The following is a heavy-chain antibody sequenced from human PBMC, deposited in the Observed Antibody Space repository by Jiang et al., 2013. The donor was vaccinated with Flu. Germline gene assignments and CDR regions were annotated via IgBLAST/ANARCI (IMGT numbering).Heavy chain of an antibody. CDR3: ARAYGSGDYSPFDY. Sequence: QTLSLTCAISGDSVSSNSAAWNWVRQSPSRGLEWLGRTYYRSKWYNDYAVSVTGRITINPDTSENQFSLQLDSVTPEDTAIYYCARAYGSGDYSPFDYWGQGTLVTVSS. J-gene: IGHJ4*02. D-gene: IGHD3-10*01. CDR1: GDSVSSNSAA. V-gene: IGHV6-1*01. CDR2: TYYRSKWYN.